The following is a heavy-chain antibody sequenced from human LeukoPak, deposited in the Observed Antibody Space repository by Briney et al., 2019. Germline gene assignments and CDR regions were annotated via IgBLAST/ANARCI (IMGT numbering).Heavy chain of an antibody. Sequence: GGSLRLSCVASGFTFSRYGMSWVRQAPGKGLEWVSAIGASGGSTYYADSVKGRFTISRDNSKNTLYLQMNSLRAGDTAVYYCASVFTYDSSGGYYFDYWGQGTLVTVSS. V-gene: IGHV3-23*01. D-gene: IGHD3-22*01. J-gene: IGHJ4*02. CDR3: ASVFTYDSSGGYYFDY. CDR1: GFTFSRYG. CDR2: IGASGGST.